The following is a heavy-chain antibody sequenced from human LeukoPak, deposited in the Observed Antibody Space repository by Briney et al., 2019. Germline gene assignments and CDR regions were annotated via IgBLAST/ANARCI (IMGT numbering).Heavy chain of an antibody. V-gene: IGHV3-74*01. CDR1: GFTVSSNY. CDR3: ARVASSSWDSEFDY. Sequence: PGGSLRLSCAASGFTVSSNYMSWVRQAPGKGLVRVSRINSDGSSTSYADSVKGRFTISRDNAKNTLYLQMNSLRAEDTAVYYCARVASSSWDSEFDYWGQGTLVTVSS. D-gene: IGHD6-13*01. J-gene: IGHJ4*02. CDR2: INSDGSST.